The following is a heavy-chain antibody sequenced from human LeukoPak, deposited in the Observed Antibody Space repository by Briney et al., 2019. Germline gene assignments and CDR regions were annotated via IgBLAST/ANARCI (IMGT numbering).Heavy chain of an antibody. Sequence: ASVKVSCKASGYTFTGYYIHWVRQAPGQGLEWMGWINPNSGGTNYAQKFQGRVTMTRDTSISTAYMELSRLRSDDTAVYYCARGPGGRSGYYPLEDYYYYYYMDVWGKGTTVTVSS. V-gene: IGHV1-2*02. CDR1: GYTFTGYY. CDR2: INPNSGGT. CDR3: ARGPGGRSGYYPLEDYYYYYYMDV. J-gene: IGHJ6*03. D-gene: IGHD3-22*01.